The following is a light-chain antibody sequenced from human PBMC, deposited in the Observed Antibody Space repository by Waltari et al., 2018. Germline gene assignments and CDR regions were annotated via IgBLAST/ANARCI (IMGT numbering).Light chain of an antibody. CDR3: MQARQPPYT. V-gene: IGKV2-28*01. Sequence: DIVMTQSPLSLPVTPGEPASIPRRSSQSLLHGDGRNFLDWYLQKPGQSPQLLIYMGSNRASGVPDRFSGSGSGTYFTLKISRVEAEDVGVYYCMQARQPPYTFGGGTKVEIK. CDR1: QSLLHGDGRNF. J-gene: IGKJ4*01. CDR2: MGS.